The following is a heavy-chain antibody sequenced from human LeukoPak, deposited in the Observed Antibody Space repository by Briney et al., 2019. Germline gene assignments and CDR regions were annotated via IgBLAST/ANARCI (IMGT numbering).Heavy chain of an antibody. CDR3: ATDVGYCSGGSCYPRGS. J-gene: IGHJ5*02. V-gene: IGHV1-2*04. CDR2: INPNSGGT. D-gene: IGHD2-15*01. CDR1: GYTFTGYY. Sequence: ASVKVSCKASGYTFTGYYMHWVRQAPGQGLEWMGWINPNSGGTNYAQKFQGWVTMTRDTSISTAYMELSSLRSEDTAVYYCATDVGYCSGGSCYPRGSWGQGTLVTVSS.